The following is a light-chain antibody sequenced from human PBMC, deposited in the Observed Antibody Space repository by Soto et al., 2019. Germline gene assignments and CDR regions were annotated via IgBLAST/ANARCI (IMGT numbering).Light chain of an antibody. CDR3: QVWDIMTDNYV. J-gene: IGLJ1*01. V-gene: IGLV3-21*04. CDR2: YDS. Sequence: SSGLTQPPSVSVAPEKTTTITCGGNNIGDKRVHWYRQKPGQAPVLLISYDSDRPSGIPERFSGSNSGNTATLTISRVEAGDEADYYCQVWDIMTDNYVFGGGTKLTVL. CDR1: NIGDKR.